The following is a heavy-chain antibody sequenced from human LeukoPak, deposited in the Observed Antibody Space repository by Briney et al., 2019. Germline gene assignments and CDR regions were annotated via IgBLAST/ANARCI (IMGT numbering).Heavy chain of an antibody. J-gene: IGHJ4*02. D-gene: IGHD3-22*01. CDR3: ARILSASGGYKFDS. CDR1: GGSFSSYY. CDR2: IYYSGGT. Sequence: SETLSLTCTVSGGSFSSYYWSWIRQPPGKGLEWIGYIYYSGGTNYNPSLKSRVSISVDTSKNQFSLKLSSVTAADTAVYYCARILSASGGYKFDSWGQGTLVTVSS. V-gene: IGHV4-59*01.